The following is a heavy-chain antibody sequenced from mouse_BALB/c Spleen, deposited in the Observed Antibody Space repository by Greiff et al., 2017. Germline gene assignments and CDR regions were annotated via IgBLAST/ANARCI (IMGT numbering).Heavy chain of an antibody. CDR3: TRYYYGSPYWYFDV. J-gene: IGHJ1*01. Sequence: VQLKQSGTVLARPGASVKMSCKASGYTFTSYWMHWVKQRPGQGLEWIGAIYPGNSDTSYNQKFKGKAKLTAVTSTSTAYMELSSLTNEDSAVYYCTRYYYGSPYWYFDVWGAGTTVTVSS. CDR1: GYTFTSYW. CDR2: IYPGNSDT. D-gene: IGHD1-1*01. V-gene: IGHV1-5*01.